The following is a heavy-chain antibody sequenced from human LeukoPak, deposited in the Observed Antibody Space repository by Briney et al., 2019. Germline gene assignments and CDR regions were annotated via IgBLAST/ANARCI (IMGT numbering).Heavy chain of an antibody. Sequence: GGSLRLSCAASGFTFSSYAMHWVRQAPGKGLEWVAVISYDGSNKYYADSVKGRFTISRDNSKNTLYLQMNSLRAEDMAVYYCARETSYASFDYWGQGTLVTVSS. D-gene: IGHD4-17*01. V-gene: IGHV3-30*04. CDR2: ISYDGSNK. CDR3: ARETSYASFDY. J-gene: IGHJ4*02. CDR1: GFTFSSYA.